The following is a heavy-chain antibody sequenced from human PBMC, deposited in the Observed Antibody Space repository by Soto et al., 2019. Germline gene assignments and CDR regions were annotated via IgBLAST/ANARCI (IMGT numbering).Heavy chain of an antibody. CDR2: MNPNSGNT. J-gene: IGHJ5*02. CDR3: ARGSPYYDFWSGYGFDP. V-gene: IGHV1-8*01. D-gene: IGHD3-3*01. Sequence: ASVKVSCKASGYTFTSYDINWVRQATGQGLEWMGWMNPNSGNTGYAQKFQGRVTMTRNTSISTAYMELSSLRSEDTAVYYCARGSPYYDFWSGYGFDPWGQGTLVTVSS. CDR1: GYTFTSYD.